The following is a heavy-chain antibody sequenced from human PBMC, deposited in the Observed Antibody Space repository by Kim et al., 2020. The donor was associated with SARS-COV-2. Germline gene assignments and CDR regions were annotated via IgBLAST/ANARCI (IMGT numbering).Heavy chain of an antibody. CDR1: GYTFTGYY. CDR3: ASGLMDRAE. J-gene: IGHJ4*02. D-gene: IGHD2-2*03. Sequence: ASVKVSCKASGYTFTGYYMHWVRQAPGQGLEWMGRINPNSGGTNYAQKIQGRVTMTRVTPLSTAYMELSRPRSDDTAVYYCASGLMDRAEWGQGTLVNV. CDR2: INPNSGGT. V-gene: IGHV1-2*06.